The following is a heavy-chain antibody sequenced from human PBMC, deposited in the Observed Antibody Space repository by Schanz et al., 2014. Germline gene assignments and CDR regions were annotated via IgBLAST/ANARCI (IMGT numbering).Heavy chain of an antibody. D-gene: IGHD1-26*01. V-gene: IGHV5-51*01. CDR3: ARFSAGGFDY. CDR1: GYSFTSDW. Sequence: EVQLMQSGAEVKKPGESLKISCEGFGYSFTSDWIAWVRQMPGKGLEWMGIIYPGDSDTRYSPSFEGQVTISADKSINIAYVQWSSLKASDTAMYYCARFSAGGFDYWGQGTLVTVSS. J-gene: IGHJ4*02. CDR2: IYPGDSDT.